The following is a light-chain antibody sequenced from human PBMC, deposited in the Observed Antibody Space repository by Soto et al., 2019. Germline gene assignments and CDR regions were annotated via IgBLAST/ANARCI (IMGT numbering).Light chain of an antibody. V-gene: IGLV2-14*01. J-gene: IGLJ2*01. CDR1: SSDFGAYDY. CDR3: NSYTTYSSAVL. CDR2: DVS. Sequence: QSALTQPASVSGSPGQSITISCTGSSSDFGAYDYVSWYQQHPGKAPKLIIYDVSFRPSGVSNRFSGSKSDNTASLTISGLQAEDEADYYCNSYTTYSSAVLFGGGTKVTVL.